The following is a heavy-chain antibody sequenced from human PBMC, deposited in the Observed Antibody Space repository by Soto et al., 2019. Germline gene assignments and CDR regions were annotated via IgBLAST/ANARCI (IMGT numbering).Heavy chain of an antibody. J-gene: IGHJ5*02. CDR2: ISSSSSTI. CDR1: GFTFSSNS. V-gene: IGHV3-48*02. Sequence: EVQVVESGGGLVQPGGSLRLSCAASGFTFSSNSLNWVRQAPGKGLEWISYISSSSSTIYEDSVKSRFTISRDNAKNSLYLQMNSLRDEYTAVYYCARVIWSGHLTSDLWGQGTRVTVSS. D-gene: IGHD3-3*01. CDR3: ARVIWSGHLTSDL.